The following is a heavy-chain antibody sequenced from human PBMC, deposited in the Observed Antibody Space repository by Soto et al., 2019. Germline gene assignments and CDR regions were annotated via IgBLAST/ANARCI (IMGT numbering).Heavy chain of an antibody. CDR3: ARQRTTVVTKAYFDH. Sequence: SETLALSCIVSGESISISSYYWGWIRQPPGKGLEWIGSIYYSGRTYYNPSFKSRVTISTDTSKNQFSLKLSSVTATDTAVYYCARQRTTVVTKAYFDHWGQGAMVTVSS. J-gene: IGHJ4*02. CDR1: GESISISSYY. CDR2: IYYSGRT. D-gene: IGHD2-21*02. V-gene: IGHV4-39*01.